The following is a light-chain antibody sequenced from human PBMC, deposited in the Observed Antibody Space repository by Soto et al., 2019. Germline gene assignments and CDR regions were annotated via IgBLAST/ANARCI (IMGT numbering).Light chain of an antibody. CDR2: GAS. V-gene: IGKV3-15*01. CDR3: QQFNNWPRT. J-gene: IGKJ1*01. Sequence: EIVMTQSPATLSVSPGERATLSCRASQSVSSNLAWYQQKTGQAPRLLIYGASTRATGIPARFSGSGSGTEFTLTISSLQSEDFPVYYCQQFNNWPRTFGQGTRWIS. CDR1: QSVSSN.